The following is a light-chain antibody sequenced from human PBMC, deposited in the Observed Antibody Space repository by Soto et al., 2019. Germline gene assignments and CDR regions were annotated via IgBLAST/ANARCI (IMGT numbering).Light chain of an antibody. Sequence: QAVVTQPPSASGTPGQRVTISCSGSSSNIGSNYVYWYQQLPGTAPKLLIHKSNRRPSGVPDRFSGSKSGTSASLAISGLRSEDEADYYCAAWDDTLSGVVFGGGTQLTVL. J-gene: IGLJ2*01. CDR1: SSNIGSNY. CDR2: KSN. CDR3: AAWDDTLSGVV. V-gene: IGLV1-47*01.